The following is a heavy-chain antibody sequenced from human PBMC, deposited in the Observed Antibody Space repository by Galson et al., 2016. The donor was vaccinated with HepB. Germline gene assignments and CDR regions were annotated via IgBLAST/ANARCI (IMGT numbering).Heavy chain of an antibody. V-gene: IGHV3-30*03. Sequence: SLRLSCAASGFSFRWHSMYWVRQAPGKGLEWVAVISYDGREKHYGYAVKGRFIISRDNFKNTVSLQMNSLRVEDTAVYFCTREGGAAGADSSKGLDVWGQGTTVIVSS. CDR3: TREGGAAGADSSKGLDV. J-gene: IGHJ6*02. CDR1: GFSFRWHS. CDR2: ISYDGREK. D-gene: IGHD6-13*01.